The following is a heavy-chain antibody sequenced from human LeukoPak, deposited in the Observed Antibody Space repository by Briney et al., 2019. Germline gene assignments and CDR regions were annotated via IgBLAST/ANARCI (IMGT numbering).Heavy chain of an antibody. V-gene: IGHV3-30*18. D-gene: IGHD2-8*01. CDR3: AKSYAGVDYYYGIDV. J-gene: IGHJ6*02. CDR2: ISYDGSNK. Sequence: GGSLRLSCAASGFTFSSYGRHWVRQAPGEGLEWMAVISYDGSNKYYADSVKGRFTISRDNSKNTLYLQMNSLSAEDTAVYYCAKSYAGVDYYYGIDVWGQRTTVTVSS. CDR1: GFTFSSYG.